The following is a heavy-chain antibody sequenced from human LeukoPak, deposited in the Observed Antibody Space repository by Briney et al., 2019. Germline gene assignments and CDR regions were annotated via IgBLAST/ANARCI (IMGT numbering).Heavy chain of an antibody. CDR2: IYHTGST. D-gene: IGHD2-15*01. J-gene: IGHJ6*03. CDR1: GGSVSDYY. Sequence: SETLSLTCTISGGSVSDYYWSWIRQSPGKGLEWIGYIYHTGSTNYNPSLKSRVTISVDTSKNQFSLKLSSVTAADTAVYYCARGRTTRPYYYYYYMDVWGKGTTVTISS. V-gene: IGHV4-59*02. CDR3: ARGRTTRPYYYYYYMDV.